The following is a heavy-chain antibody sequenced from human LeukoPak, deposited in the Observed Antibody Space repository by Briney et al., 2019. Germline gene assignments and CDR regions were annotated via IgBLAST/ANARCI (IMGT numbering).Heavy chain of an antibody. D-gene: IGHD3-9*01. J-gene: IGHJ4*02. CDR3: ARDYLSRYFDWLSPFDY. CDR1: GYTFTSYY. Sequence: ASVKVSCKASGYTFTSYYMHWVRQAPGQGLEWMGIINPSDGSTSYAQKFQGRVTMTRDMSTSTVYMELSSLRSEDTAVYYCARDYLSRYFDWLSPFDYWGQGTLVTVSS. CDR2: INPSDGST. V-gene: IGHV1-46*01.